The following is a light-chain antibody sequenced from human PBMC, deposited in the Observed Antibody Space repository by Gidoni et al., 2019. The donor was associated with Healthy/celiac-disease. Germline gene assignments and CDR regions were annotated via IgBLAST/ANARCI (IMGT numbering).Light chain of an antibody. CDR2: WAS. CDR1: QSVLYSSNNKNY. Sequence: DIVMTQSPDSLAVSLGERATINCKSSQSVLYSSNNKNYLAWYQQKPGQPPKLLIYWASTRESGVPDRFSGSGSGTDFTLTISSLQAEDVAVIYCQQYYSTPVTFGPGTKVDIK. J-gene: IGKJ3*01. CDR3: QQYYSTPVT. V-gene: IGKV4-1*01.